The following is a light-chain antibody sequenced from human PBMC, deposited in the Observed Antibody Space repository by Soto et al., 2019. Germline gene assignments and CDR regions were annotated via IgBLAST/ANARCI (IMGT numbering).Light chain of an antibody. J-gene: IGLJ2*01. V-gene: IGLV2-8*01. CDR2: EVS. Sequence: QSALTQPPSASRSPGQSVTISCTGTSSDVGGYNYVSWYQQHPGKAPKLMIYEVSKRPSGVPDRFSGSKSGNTASLTVSGLQAEDEAAYYCSSYSGSNNVVFGGGTKLTVL. CDR1: SSDVGGYNY. CDR3: SSYSGSNNVV.